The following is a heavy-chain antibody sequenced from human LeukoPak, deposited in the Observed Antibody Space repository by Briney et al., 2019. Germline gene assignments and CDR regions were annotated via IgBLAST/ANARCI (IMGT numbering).Heavy chain of an antibody. J-gene: IGHJ5*02. CDR2: MNPNSGNT. CDR1: GYTFTSYD. CDR3: ARVSHSCSTSCYGQNWFDP. V-gene: IGHV1-8*01. D-gene: IGHD2-2*01. Sequence: ASVKVSCKASGYTFTSYDINWVRQATGQGLEWMGWMNPNSGNTGYAQKFQGRVTMTRNTSISTAYMELSSLRSEVMAVYYCARVSHSCSTSCYGQNWFDPWGQGTLVTVSS.